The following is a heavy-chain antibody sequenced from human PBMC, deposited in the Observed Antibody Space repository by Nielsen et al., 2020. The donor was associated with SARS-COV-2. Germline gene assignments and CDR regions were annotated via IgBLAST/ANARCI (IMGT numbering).Heavy chain of an antibody. CDR1: GFTFDDYG. V-gene: IGHV3-20*01. CDR3: ARTYSGSYYGRDDAFDI. J-gene: IGHJ3*02. D-gene: IGHD1-26*01. Sequence: GESLKISCAASGFTFDDYGMSWVRQAPGKGLEWVSGINWNGGSTGYADSVKGRFTISRDNAKNSLYLQMNSLRAEDTALYHCARTYSGSYYGRDDAFDIWGQGTMVTVSS. CDR2: INWNGGST.